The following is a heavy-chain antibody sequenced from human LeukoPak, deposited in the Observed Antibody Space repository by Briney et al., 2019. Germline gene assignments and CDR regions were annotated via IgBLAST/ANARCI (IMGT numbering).Heavy chain of an antibody. D-gene: IGHD5-18*01. Sequence: SETLSLTCAVYGGSFSGYYWSWIRQPPGKGLEWIGYIYYSGSTNYNPSLKSRVTISVDTSKNQFFLKLSSVTAADTAVYYCARGSKWIQLWLRGLYYFDYWGQGTLVTVSS. J-gene: IGHJ4*02. CDR1: GGSFSGYY. V-gene: IGHV4-59*01. CDR3: ARGSKWIQLWLRGLYYFDY. CDR2: IYYSGST.